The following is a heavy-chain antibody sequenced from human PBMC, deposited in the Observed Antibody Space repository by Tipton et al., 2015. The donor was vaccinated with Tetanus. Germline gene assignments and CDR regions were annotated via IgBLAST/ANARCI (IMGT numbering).Heavy chain of an antibody. V-gene: IGHV3-30*04. J-gene: IGHJ5*02. Sequence: SLRLSCAASGFTFRGYAVHWVRQPPGRGLEWVALISEDGGTTVYADSLKGRFTISRDNSENILYLQMNSLRAEDTALYYCTKPGSDRTKGWFDPWGQGTLVTVSS. D-gene: IGHD6-25*01. CDR1: GFTFRGYA. CDR2: ISEDGGTT. CDR3: TKPGSDRTKGWFDP.